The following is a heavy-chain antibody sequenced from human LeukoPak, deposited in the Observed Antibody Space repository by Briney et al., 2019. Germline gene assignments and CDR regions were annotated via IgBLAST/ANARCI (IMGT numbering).Heavy chain of an antibody. Sequence: GGSLRLSCAASGFTFSNYNMNWVRQAPGEGLEWISFIRRTGTITYYSDSVKGRFTVSRDDATNSLYLQMNSLRADDTAVYYCAGEMDSGSYLAYWGQGALVTVSS. CDR3: AGEMDSGSYLAY. V-gene: IGHV3-48*01. J-gene: IGHJ4*02. D-gene: IGHD3-10*01. CDR1: GFTFSNYN. CDR2: IRRTGTIT.